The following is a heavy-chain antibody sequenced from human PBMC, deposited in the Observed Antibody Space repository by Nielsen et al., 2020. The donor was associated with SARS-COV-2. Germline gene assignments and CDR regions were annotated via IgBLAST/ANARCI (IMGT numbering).Heavy chain of an antibody. D-gene: IGHD3-22*01. J-gene: IGHJ3*02. V-gene: IGHV3-73*01. CDR1: GFTFSGSA. CDR3: ARDQLFYDSSGYDDAFDI. Sequence: GGSLRLSCVASGFTFSGSAMHWVRQASGKGLEWVGRIRSYANEYATAYAVSVKGRFTISRDDSKNTAYLQMNSLRAEDTAVYYCARDQLFYDSSGYDDAFDIWGQGTMVTVSS. CDR2: IRSYANEYAT.